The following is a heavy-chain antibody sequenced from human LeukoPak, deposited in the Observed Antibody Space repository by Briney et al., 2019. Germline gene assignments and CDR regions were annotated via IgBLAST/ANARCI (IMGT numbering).Heavy chain of an antibody. D-gene: IGHD6-13*01. CDR2: INSDGSST. CDR3: ARDGASSSWFDY. J-gene: IGHJ4*02. V-gene: IGHV3-74*01. Sequence: GGSLRLSCAASGFTFNIYWMHWVRQAPGKGLVWVSRINSDGSSTTYADSVKGRFTISRDNAKNTLYLQMNSLRAEDTAVYYCARDGASSSWFDYWGQGTLVTVSS. CDR1: GFTFNIYW.